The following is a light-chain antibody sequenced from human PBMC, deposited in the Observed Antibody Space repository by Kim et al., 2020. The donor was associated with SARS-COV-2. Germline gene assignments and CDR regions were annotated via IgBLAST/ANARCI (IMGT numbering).Light chain of an antibody. CDR3: QQYNNWPRT. Sequence: EIVMTQSPATLSVSPGERATLSCRASQSVSSNLAWYQQKPGQAPRLLIYGASTRNTGIPARFSGSGSGTGFTLTISSLQSEDFALYYCQQYNNWPRTFGQGTKVDIK. J-gene: IGKJ1*01. CDR1: QSVSSN. CDR2: GAS. V-gene: IGKV3-15*01.